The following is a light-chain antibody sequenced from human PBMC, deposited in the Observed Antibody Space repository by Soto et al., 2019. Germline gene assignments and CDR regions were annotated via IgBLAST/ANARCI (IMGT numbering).Light chain of an antibody. V-gene: IGKV1-12*01. Sequence: IDMTQSPSSVSASLGDRVTVPXRASRGISSWLAWYQQQPGXAPTXXXYHXSSLHTGVPSSFSGSGSGTAFTPPISSLQPSDCVNYYCPQSSRATSTFGQGTRPEIK. J-gene: IGKJ5*01. CDR2: HXS. CDR3: PQSSRATST. CDR1: RGISSW.